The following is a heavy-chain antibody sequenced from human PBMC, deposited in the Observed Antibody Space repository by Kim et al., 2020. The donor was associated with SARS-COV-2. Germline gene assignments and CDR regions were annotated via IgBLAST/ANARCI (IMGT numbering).Heavy chain of an antibody. CDR1: GYSFTSYW. Sequence: GESLKISCKGSGYSFTSYWISRVRQMPGKGLEWMGRIDPSDSYTNYSPSFQGHVTISADKSISTAYLQWSSLKASDTAMYYCARLWGGGYSSIVIFDYWGQGTLVTVSS. D-gene: IGHD6-13*01. CDR2: IDPSDSYT. CDR3: ARLWGGGYSSIVIFDY. V-gene: IGHV5-10-1*01. J-gene: IGHJ4*02.